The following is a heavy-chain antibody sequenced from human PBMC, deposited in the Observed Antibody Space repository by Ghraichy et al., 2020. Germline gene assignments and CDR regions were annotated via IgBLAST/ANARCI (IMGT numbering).Heavy chain of an antibody. CDR2: INHSGST. Sequence: ESLNISCAVYGGSFSGYYWSWIRQPPGKGLEWIGEINHSGSTNYNPSLKSRVTISVDTSKNQFSLKLSSVTAADTAVYYCARHGGDDYGDSYMDVWGKGTTVTVSS. CDR1: GGSFSGYY. J-gene: IGHJ6*03. D-gene: IGHD4-17*01. V-gene: IGHV4-34*01. CDR3: ARHGGDDYGDSYMDV.